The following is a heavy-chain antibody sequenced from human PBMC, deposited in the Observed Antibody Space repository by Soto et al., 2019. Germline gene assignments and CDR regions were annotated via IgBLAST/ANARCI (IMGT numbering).Heavy chain of an antibody. D-gene: IGHD6-19*01. CDR3: AAASNYNSGLDAFDL. CDR1: GFTFTSSA. Sequence: QMQLVQSGPEVKKPGTSVKVSCKASGFTFTSSAVQWVRQARGQRLEWIGWIVVRSGNTNYAQKVQERVTITSDMSTSTADMELSSLRSEDTAVYYCAAASNYNSGLDAFDLWGQGTMVTVSS. CDR2: IVVRSGNT. J-gene: IGHJ3*01. V-gene: IGHV1-58*01.